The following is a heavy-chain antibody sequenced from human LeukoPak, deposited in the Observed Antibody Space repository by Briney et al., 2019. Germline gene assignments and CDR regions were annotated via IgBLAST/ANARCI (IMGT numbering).Heavy chain of an antibody. D-gene: IGHD6-19*01. Sequence: SSETLSLTCAVSGGSISSSNWWSWVRQPPGKGLEWIGEIYHSGSTNYNPSLKSRVTISVDTSKNQFSLKLSSVTAADTAVYYCATSYSSGWYSFDYWGQGTLVTVSS. J-gene: IGHJ4*02. V-gene: IGHV4-4*02. CDR2: IYHSGST. CDR3: ATSYSSGWYSFDY. CDR1: GGSISSSNW.